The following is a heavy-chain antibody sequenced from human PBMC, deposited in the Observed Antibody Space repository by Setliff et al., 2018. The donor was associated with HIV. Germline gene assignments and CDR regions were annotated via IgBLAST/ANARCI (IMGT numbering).Heavy chain of an antibody. V-gene: IGHV1-69*13. CDR2: ITPMFGTA. D-gene: IGHD2-21*01. CDR1: GGSFSNFA. CDR3: ARNSAPPYYTDYYMDV. J-gene: IGHJ6*03. Sequence: SVKVSCKASGGSFSNFAINWVRQAPGQGLEWVGGITPMFGTANYAQKFLGRVTITADASTTTAYMDLSSLRSEDTAVYYCARNSAPPYYTDYYMDVWGRGTTVTVSS.